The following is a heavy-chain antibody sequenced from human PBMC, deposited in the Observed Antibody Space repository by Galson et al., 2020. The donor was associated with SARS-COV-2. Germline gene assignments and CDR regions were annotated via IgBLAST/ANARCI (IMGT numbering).Heavy chain of an antibody. CDR3: ARVRFLGCLSRPVWLDA. D-gene: IGHD3-3*01. Sequence: SETLSLTCTVSGGSISSAGYYWSWIRQHPGKGLEWIGYIDYSGSTYHNPSLKSRLSISIDTSKNQFSLKLSSVTAADTAVYFCARVRFLGCLSRPVWLDAWGQGTMVTVSS. CDR1: GGSISSAGYY. J-gene: IGHJ5*02. CDR2: IDYSGST. V-gene: IGHV4-31*03.